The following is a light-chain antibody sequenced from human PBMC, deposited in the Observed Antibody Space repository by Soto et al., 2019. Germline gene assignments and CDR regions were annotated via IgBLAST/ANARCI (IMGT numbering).Light chain of an antibody. J-gene: IGKJ1*01. V-gene: IGKV3-20*01. CDR3: QQYGSSPRT. CDR1: QSVRSN. Sequence: EVVMTQSPATLSVSPGERVALSCRASQSVRSNLAWYQQKPGQAPRLLIYAASNRATGIPDRFSGSGSGTDFTLTISRLEPEDFAVYYCQQYGSSPRTFGQGTKVDIK. CDR2: AAS.